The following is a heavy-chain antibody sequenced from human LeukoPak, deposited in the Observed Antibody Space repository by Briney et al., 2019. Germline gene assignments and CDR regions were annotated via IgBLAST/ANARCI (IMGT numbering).Heavy chain of an antibody. D-gene: IGHD5-24*01. CDR3: ARDGAFRDGYTPYFDY. V-gene: IGHV3-20*04. CDR1: GFTFDDYG. CDR2: INWNGGST. Sequence: GRSLRLSCAASGFTFDDYGMSWVRQAPGKGLEWVSGINWNGGSTGYADSVKGRFTISRDNAKNSLYLQMNSLRAEDTALYYCARDGAFRDGYTPYFDYWGQGTLVTVSS. J-gene: IGHJ4*02.